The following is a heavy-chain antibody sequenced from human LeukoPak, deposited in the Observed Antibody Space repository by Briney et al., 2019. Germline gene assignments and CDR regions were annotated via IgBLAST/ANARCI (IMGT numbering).Heavy chain of an antibody. CDR2: INHSGST. CDR1: GGSFSGYY. J-gene: IGHJ4*02. V-gene: IGHV4-34*01. Sequence: SETLSLTCAVYGGSFSGYYWSWIRQPPGKGLEWIGKINHSGSTNYNPSLKSRVTISVDTSKNQFSLKLSSVTAADTAVYYCARGYDYVWGSYRLNYCYFDYWGQGTLVTVSS. CDR3: ARGYDYVWGSYRLNYCYFDY. D-gene: IGHD3-16*02.